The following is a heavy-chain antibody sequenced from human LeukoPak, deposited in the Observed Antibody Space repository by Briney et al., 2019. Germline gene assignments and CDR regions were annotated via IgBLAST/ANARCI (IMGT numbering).Heavy chain of an antibody. V-gene: IGHV3-23*01. D-gene: IGHD3-22*01. CDR2: ISGGGGST. J-gene: IGHJ4*02. CDR1: GFTFSSYA. CDR3: AKEGVYDSSGYYYFDY. Sequence: GGSLRLSCAASGFTFSSYAMSWVRQAPGKGLEWVSAISGGGGSTYYADSVKGRFTISRDNSKNTLYLQMNSLRAEDTAVYYCAKEGVYDSSGYYYFDYWGQGTLVTVSS.